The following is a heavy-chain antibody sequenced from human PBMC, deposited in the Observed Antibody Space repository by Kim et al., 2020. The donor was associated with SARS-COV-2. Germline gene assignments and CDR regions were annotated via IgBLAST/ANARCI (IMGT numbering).Heavy chain of an antibody. V-gene: IGHV3-21*01. CDR3: ARALGEMATNRQRERFYAFDI. Sequence: GGSLRLSCAASGFTFSSYSMNWVRQAPGKGLEWVSSISSSSSYIYYADSVKGRFTISRDNAKNSLYLQMNSLRAEDTAVYYCARALGEMATNRQRERFYAFDIWGQGTMVTVSS. J-gene: IGHJ3*02. D-gene: IGHD3-16*01. CDR2: ISSSSSYI. CDR1: GFTFSSYS.